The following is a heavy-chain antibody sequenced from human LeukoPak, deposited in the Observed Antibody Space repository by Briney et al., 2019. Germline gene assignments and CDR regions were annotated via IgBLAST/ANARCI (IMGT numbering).Heavy chain of an antibody. Sequence: SETLSLTCAVCGGSFSGYYWSWIRQPPGKGLEWIGEINHSGSTNYNPSLKSRVTISVDTSKNQFSLKLSSVTAADTAVYYCARGHIVVVPAARGGNWFDPWSQGTLVTVSS. CDR1: GGSFSGYY. CDR2: INHSGST. CDR3: ARGHIVVVPAARGGNWFDP. D-gene: IGHD2-2*01. J-gene: IGHJ5*02. V-gene: IGHV4-34*01.